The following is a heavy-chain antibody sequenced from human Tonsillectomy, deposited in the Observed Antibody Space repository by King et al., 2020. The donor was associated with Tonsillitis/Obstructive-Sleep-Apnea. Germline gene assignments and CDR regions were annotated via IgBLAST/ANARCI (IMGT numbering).Heavy chain of an antibody. CDR1: GFTFSDYY. CDR3: ARKAYDFWSGYYYYYYYMDV. J-gene: IGHJ6*03. V-gene: IGHV3-11*05. CDR2: ISSSSSYQ. Sequence: VQLVESGGGLVKPGGSLRLSCAAVGFTFSDYYMSWIRQAPGKGLEWVSYISSSSSYQNYAAVMKGRFTISRANAKNSLYLQMNSLRAEDTAVYYCARKAYDFWSGYYYYYYYMDVWGKGTTVTVSS. D-gene: IGHD3-3*01.